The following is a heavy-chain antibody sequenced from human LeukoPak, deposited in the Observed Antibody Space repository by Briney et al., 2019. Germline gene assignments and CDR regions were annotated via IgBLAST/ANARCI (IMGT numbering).Heavy chain of an antibody. CDR1: GGSLSSHY. V-gene: IGHV4-59*11. CDR3: ARWYCSRGTCYYLDY. CDR2: IYYNGRT. Sequence: SETLSLTCTVSGGSLSSHYWSWIRQPPGKGLEYIGHIYYNGRTDYNPSLKSRVTISVDTSRNQFSLKLNSVTAADTAVYFCARWYCSRGTCYYLDYWGQGTLVTVSS. D-gene: IGHD2-2*01. J-gene: IGHJ4*02.